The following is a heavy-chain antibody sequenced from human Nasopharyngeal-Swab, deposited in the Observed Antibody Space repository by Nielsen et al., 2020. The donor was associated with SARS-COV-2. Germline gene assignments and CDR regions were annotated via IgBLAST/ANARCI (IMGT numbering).Heavy chain of an antibody. V-gene: IGHV1-69*13. CDR1: GGTFSSYA. J-gene: IGHJ4*02. CDR3: ARSEVLLAVAGTYYFDY. D-gene: IGHD6-19*01. Sequence: SVKVSCKASGGTFSSYAISWVRQAPGQELEWMGGIIPIFGTANYAQKFQGRVTITADESTSTAYMELSSLRSEDTAVYYCARSEVLLAVAGTYYFDYWGQGTLVTVSS. CDR2: IIPIFGTA.